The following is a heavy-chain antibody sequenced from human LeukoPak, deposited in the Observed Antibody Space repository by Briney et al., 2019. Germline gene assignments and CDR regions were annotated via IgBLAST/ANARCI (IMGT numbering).Heavy chain of an antibody. V-gene: IGHV1-2*06. J-gene: IGHJ4*02. Sequence: GASVKVSCKASGYTSTGYYMHWVRQAPGQGLEWMGRINPNSGGTNYAQKFQGRVTMTRDTSISTAYMELSRLRSDDTAVYYCARATYSSSWYPYWGQGTLVTVSS. CDR2: INPNSGGT. CDR3: ARATYSSSWYPY. CDR1: GYTSTGYY. D-gene: IGHD6-13*01.